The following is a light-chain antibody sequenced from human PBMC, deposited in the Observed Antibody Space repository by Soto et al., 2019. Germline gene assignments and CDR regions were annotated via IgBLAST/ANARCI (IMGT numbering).Light chain of an antibody. CDR1: QIVSSN. CDR2: GAS. J-gene: IGKJ1*01. V-gene: IGKV3-15*01. CDR3: QQYSNWTQT. Sequence: EIVMTQSPATLSVSPGERATLSCRASQIVSSNLAWYQHKPGQAPRLLISGASTRATGIPARFSGSGSGTEFTLTISSLQSEDFAVYYCQQYSNWTQTFGQGTKVEIK.